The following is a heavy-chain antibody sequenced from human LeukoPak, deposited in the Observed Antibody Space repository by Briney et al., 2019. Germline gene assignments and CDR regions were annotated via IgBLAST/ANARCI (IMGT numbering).Heavy chain of an antibody. CDR1: GGTFSSYA. V-gene: IGHV1-69*05. CDR3: ARSPQVKYCSSTSCYIWFDP. CDR2: IIPIFGTA. Sequence: SVKVSCKASGGTFSSYAISWVRQAPGQGLEWMGGIIPIFGTANYAQKFQGRVAITTDESTSTAYMELSSLRSEDTAVYYCARSPQVKYCSSTSCYIWFDPWGQGTLVTVSS. J-gene: IGHJ5*02. D-gene: IGHD2-2*02.